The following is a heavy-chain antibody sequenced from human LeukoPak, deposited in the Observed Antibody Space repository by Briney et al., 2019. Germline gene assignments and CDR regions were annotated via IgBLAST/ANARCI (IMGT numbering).Heavy chain of an antibody. CDR3: VRSDFWSGYKFDP. V-gene: IGHV4-59*01. CDR1: GGSISSYY. CDR2: IYYSGST. Sequence: PSETLSLTCTVSGGSISSYYWSWIRQPPGKGLEWIGYIYYSGSTNYNPSLKSRVTISVDTSKNQFSLKLSSVTAADTAVYYCVRSDFWSGYKFDPWGQGTLVTVSS. J-gene: IGHJ5*02. D-gene: IGHD3-3*01.